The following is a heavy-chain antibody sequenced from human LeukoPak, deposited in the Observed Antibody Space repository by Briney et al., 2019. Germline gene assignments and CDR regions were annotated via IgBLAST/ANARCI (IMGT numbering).Heavy chain of an antibody. CDR3: AKDHLPGIVVADRDY. CDR2: ISGSGGST. V-gene: IGHV3-23*01. Sequence: PGGSLRPSCAASGFTFSSYAMSWVRQAPGKGLEWVSAISGSGGSTYYADSVKGRFTISRDNSKNTLYLQVNSLRAEDTAVYYCAKDHLPGIVVADRDYWGQGTLVTVAS. J-gene: IGHJ4*02. CDR1: GFTFSSYA. D-gene: IGHD6-19*01.